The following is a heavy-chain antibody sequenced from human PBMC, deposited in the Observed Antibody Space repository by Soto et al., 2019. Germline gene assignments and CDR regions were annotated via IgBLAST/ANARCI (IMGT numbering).Heavy chain of an antibody. Sequence: SETLSLTCTVSGGSISSSSYYWGWIRQPPGKGLEWIGSIYYSGSTYYNPSLKSRVTISVDTSKNQFSLKLSSVTAADTAVYYCARHRREGPGSGTQRYRAFDIWGQGTMVTVSS. V-gene: IGHV4-39*01. J-gene: IGHJ3*02. CDR2: IYYSGST. CDR3: ARHRREGPGSGTQRYRAFDI. CDR1: GGSISSSSYY. D-gene: IGHD3-10*01.